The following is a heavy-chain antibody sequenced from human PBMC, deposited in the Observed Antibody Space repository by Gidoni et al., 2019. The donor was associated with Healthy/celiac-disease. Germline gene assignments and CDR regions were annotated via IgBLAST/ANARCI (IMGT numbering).Heavy chain of an antibody. J-gene: IGHJ4*02. CDR2: IYYSGST. CDR3: ARAPYGSGSYHFDY. CDR1: GCSLSSYY. Sequence: QVQLQESGPGLVKPSETLSLTCTVSGCSLSSYYWSWIRQPPGKGLEWIGYIYYSGSTNYNPSLKSRVTISVDTSKNQFSLKLSSVTAADTAVYYCARAPYGSGSYHFDYWGQGTLVTVSS. V-gene: IGHV4-59*01. D-gene: IGHD3-10*01.